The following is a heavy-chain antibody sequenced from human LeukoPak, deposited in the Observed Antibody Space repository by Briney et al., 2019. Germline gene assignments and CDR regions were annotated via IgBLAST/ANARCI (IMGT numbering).Heavy chain of an antibody. J-gene: IGHJ4*02. CDR2: ISSNGGST. CDR1: GFTFSSYA. D-gene: IGHD2-2*01. V-gene: IGHV3-64D*09. CDR3: VKGYCSSISCFGDY. Sequence: GGSLRLSCSASGFTFSSYAMHWVREAPGKGLEYVSAISSNGGSTYYADSVKGRFTISRDNSKNTLYLQMSSLRAEDTAVYYCVKGYCSSISCFGDYWGQGTLVTFSS.